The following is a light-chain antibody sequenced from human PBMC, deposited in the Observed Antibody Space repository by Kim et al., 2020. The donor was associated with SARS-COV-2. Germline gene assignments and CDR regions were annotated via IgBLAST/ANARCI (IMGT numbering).Light chain of an antibody. CDR1: QGISSY. CDR3: QQLNSYPRT. V-gene: IGKV1-9*01. Sequence: ASVRDRVTIPGRASQGISSYLAWDQQKPGKAPKLLIYSASTLQSGVPSRFSGSGSGTDFTLTISSLQPEDFATYYCQQLNSYPRTFGQGTKVDIK. CDR2: SAS. J-gene: IGKJ1*01.